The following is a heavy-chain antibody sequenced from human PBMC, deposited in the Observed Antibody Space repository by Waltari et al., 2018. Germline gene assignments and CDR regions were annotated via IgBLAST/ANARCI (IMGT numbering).Heavy chain of an antibody. D-gene: IGHD1-26*01. CDR2: INPNSGGT. Sequence: QVQLVQSGAEVKKPGASVKVSCKASGYTFTGYYMHWVRQAPGQGLEWMGWINPNSGGTNDAQKFQGRVTMTRDTSISTAYMELSRLRSDDTAVYYCASLSNSGSDYYYMDVWGKGTTVTVSS. CDR3: ASLSNSGSDYYYMDV. CDR1: GYTFTGYY. J-gene: IGHJ6*03. V-gene: IGHV1-2*02.